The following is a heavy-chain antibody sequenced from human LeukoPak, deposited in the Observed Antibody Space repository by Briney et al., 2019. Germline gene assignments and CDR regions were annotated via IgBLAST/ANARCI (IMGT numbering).Heavy chain of an antibody. D-gene: IGHD2-8*01. J-gene: IGHJ4*02. CDR3: AKVAGDRMD. V-gene: IGHV1-18*01. CDR1: GYSFATYG. Sequence: ASVKVSRKTSGYSFATYGFCWVRQAPGDGLEWMGWISANTGKTSYAQKFQDRVTMTTDTSTTTAYMELRSLRLDDTAVYFCAKVAGDRMDWGQGTLVTVSS. CDR2: ISANTGKT.